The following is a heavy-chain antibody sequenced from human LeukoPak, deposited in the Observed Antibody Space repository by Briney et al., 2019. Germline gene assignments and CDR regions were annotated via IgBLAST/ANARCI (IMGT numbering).Heavy chain of an antibody. J-gene: IGHJ4*02. D-gene: IGHD2-2*01. Sequence: ASVKVSCKASGYTFTSYGISWLRQAPGQGLEGMGWISAYNGNTNYAQKLQGRVTMTTDTSTSTAYMELRSLRSDDTAVYYCARSESDIGVVPAAMNYWGQGALVTVSS. CDR2: ISAYNGNT. V-gene: IGHV1-18*01. CDR3: ARSESDIGVVPAAMNY. CDR1: GYTFTSYG.